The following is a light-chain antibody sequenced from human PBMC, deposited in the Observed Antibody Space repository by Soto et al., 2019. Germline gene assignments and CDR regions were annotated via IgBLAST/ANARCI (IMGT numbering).Light chain of an antibody. CDR3: GTWDSSLSAGV. CDR2: DDS. V-gene: IGLV3-21*02. J-gene: IGLJ1*01. CDR1: NIGSKS. Sequence: SYELTQPPSVSVAPGQTARITCGGNNIGSKSVHWYQQKPGQAPVLVVYDDSDRPSGIPERFSGSNSGTSATLGITGLQTGDEADYYCGTWDSSLSAGVFGTGTKLTVL.